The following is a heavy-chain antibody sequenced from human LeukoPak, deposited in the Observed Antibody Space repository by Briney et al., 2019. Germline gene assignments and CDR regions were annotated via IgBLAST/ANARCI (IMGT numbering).Heavy chain of an antibody. CDR3: ANHLACRSHNCPSFDE. Sequence: GGSLRLSCAASGFTFSDYAMHWVRQSPVKGLEWVAVISNDGSNKFYADSVKGRFTIPRDNSKNTLFLQMNSLRAEDTAVYYCANHLACRSHNCPSFDEWGQGTLVTVSS. D-gene: IGHD2-2*01. CDR2: ISNDGSNK. V-gene: IGHV3-30-3*01. CDR1: GFTFSDYA. J-gene: IGHJ4*02.